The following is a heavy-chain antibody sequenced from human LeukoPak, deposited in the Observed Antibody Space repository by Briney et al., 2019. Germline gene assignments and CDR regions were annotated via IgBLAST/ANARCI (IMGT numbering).Heavy chain of an antibody. CDR2: IYWDDDQ. CDR3: AHYDTVANGQGYSIDE. CDR1: GFSLSTSGVA. V-gene: IGHV2-5*02. Sequence: SGPTLVQPTQPLTLTCTFSGFSLSTSGVAVGWIRQPPEKALEWLALIYWDDDQRYNPSLKIRLTITKDTSKTQVLLTITKIDPLDTATYYGAHYDTVANGQGYSIDEWGQARLLTVP. D-gene: IGHD2-8*01. J-gene: IGHJ4*02.